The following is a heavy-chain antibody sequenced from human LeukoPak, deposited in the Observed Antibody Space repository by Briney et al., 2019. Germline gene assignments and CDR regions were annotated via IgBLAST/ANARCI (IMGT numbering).Heavy chain of an antibody. V-gene: IGHV1-46*01. Sequence: GASMKVSCKASGYTFTNYYMHWVRQAPGQGLEWMGIINPTGGGTSYAQKFQGRVTITRDTSTSTVYMELSSLRSEDTAVYYCARDRYCRSASCPFDYWGQGTLVTVSS. J-gene: IGHJ4*02. CDR2: INPTGGGT. CDR3: ARDRYCRSASCPFDY. D-gene: IGHD2-2*01. CDR1: GYTFTNYY.